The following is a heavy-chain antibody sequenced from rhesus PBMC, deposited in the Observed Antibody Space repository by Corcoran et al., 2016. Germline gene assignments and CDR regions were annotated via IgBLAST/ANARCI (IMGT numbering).Heavy chain of an antibody. Sequence: QVQLQESGPGLVKPSATLSLTCAVSGGSVSSSNWWSWIRQPPGNGLEWLGYISGSSGSTYYHPCRKRRVTISTDTSKNQFALKLSSMTGADTAVYYCARDQIAGTTSFDDWGQGVLVTVSA. CDR1: GGSVSSSNW. CDR3: ARDQIAGTTSFDD. CDR2: ISGSSGST. D-gene: IGHD1-20*01. J-gene: IGHJ4*01. V-gene: IGHV4-65*01.